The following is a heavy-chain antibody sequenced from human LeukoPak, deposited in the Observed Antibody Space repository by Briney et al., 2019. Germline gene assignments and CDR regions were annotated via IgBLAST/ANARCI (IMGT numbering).Heavy chain of an antibody. J-gene: IGHJ4*02. CDR2: ISSSSSYI. CDR3: AQEGKSGRTLM. CDR1: GFTFSSYS. D-gene: IGHD1-26*01. Sequence: PGGSLRLSCAASGFTFSSYSMNWVRQAPGKGLEWVSSISSSSSYIYYADSVRGRFTISRDNAKNSLYLQMNSLRAEDTAVYYCAQEGKSGRTLMGGQGTLVTVSS. V-gene: IGHV3-21*01.